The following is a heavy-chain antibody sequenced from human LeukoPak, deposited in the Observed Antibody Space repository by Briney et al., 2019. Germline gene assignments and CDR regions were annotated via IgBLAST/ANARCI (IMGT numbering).Heavy chain of an antibody. J-gene: IGHJ5*02. CDR2: MNPNSGNT. CDR1: GYTFTSYD. CDR3: ARVGRIAAAGTAWFDP. V-gene: IGHV1-8*03. Sequence: ASVKVSCKASGYTFTSYDINWVRQATGQGLEWMGWMNPNSGNTGYAQKFQGRVTITRNTSISTAYMELSSLRSEDMAVYYCARVGRIAAAGTAWFDPWGQGTLVTVSS. D-gene: IGHD6-13*01.